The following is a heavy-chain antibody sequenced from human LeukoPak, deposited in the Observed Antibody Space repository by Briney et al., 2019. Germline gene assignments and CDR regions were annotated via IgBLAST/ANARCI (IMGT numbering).Heavy chain of an antibody. CDR2: INHSGST. Sequence: SETLSLTCAVYGGSFSGYYWSWIRQPPGKGLEWIGEINHSGSTNYNPSLKCRVTISVDTSKNQFSLKLSSVTAADTAVYYCARALMVYAPAMDVWGQGTTVTVSS. V-gene: IGHV4-34*01. D-gene: IGHD2-8*01. J-gene: IGHJ6*02. CDR3: ARALMVYAPAMDV. CDR1: GGSFSGYY.